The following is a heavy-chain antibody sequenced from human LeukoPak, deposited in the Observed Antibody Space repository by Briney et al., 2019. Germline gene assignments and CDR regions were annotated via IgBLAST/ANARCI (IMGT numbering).Heavy chain of an antibody. CDR1: GYTFAGYY. Sequence: ASVKVSCNTSGYTFAGYYIHWVRQAPGQGPEWMGIINPSGGSAGYAQNFQGRVTMTRDTSTSTVYMELSSLRSEDTAVYYCARGMVRGVIRGSFDYWGQGTPVTVSS. V-gene: IGHV1-46*01. J-gene: IGHJ4*02. CDR2: INPSGGSA. CDR3: ARGMVRGVIRGSFDY. D-gene: IGHD3-10*01.